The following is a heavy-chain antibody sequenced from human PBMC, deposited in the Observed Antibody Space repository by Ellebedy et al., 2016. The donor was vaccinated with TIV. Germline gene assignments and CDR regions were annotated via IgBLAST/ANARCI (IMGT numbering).Heavy chain of an antibody. CDR3: ARRSTDFAFDS. Sequence: GESLKISCAASGFPFSPYPMNWVRQAPGKGLEWVSIISANGGTTYYADSVKGRFTISRDNSKNTLFLQMSSLRAEDTAVYFCARRSTDFAFDSWGQGTLVTVSS. D-gene: IGHD3/OR15-3a*01. V-gene: IGHV3-23*01. CDR1: GFPFSPYP. CDR2: ISANGGTT. J-gene: IGHJ4*02.